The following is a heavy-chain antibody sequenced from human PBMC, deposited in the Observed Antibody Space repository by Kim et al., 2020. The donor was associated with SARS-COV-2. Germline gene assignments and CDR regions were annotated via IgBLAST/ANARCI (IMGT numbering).Heavy chain of an antibody. V-gene: IGHV1-3*01. CDR2: INAGNGNT. J-gene: IGHJ5*02. CDR1: GYTFTSYA. Sequence: ASVKVSCKASGYTFTSYAMHWVRQAPGQRLEWMGWINAGNGNTKYSQKFQGRVTFTRDTSASTAYMELSSLRSEDTAVYYCAREVGFGELFQNWFDPWGQGTLVTVSS. CDR3: AREVGFGELFQNWFDP. D-gene: IGHD3-10*01.